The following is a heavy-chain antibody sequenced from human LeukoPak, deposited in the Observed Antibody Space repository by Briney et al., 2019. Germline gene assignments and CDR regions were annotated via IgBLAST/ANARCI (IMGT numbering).Heavy chain of an antibody. D-gene: IGHD5-18*01. CDR3: ANMGYSYAPGLFDP. CDR2: INHSGST. V-gene: IGHV4-34*01. Sequence: SETLSLTCAVYGGSFSGYYWSWIRQPPGKGLEWIGEINHSGSTNYNPSLKSRVTISVDTSKNQFSLKLSSVTAADTAVYYCANMGYSYAPGLFDPWGQGTLVTVSS. J-gene: IGHJ5*02. CDR1: GGSFSGYY.